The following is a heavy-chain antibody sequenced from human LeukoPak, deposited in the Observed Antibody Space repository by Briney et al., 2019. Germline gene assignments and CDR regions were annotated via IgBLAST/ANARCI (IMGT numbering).Heavy chain of an antibody. D-gene: IGHD4-17*01. V-gene: IGHV4-38-2*01. CDR1: GYSISNDYY. J-gene: IGHJ5*02. CDR3: ARRTVTTGGLNP. CDR2: IYHTGSS. Sequence: PSETLSLTCDVSGYSISNDYYWGWIRQPPGKGLEWIGSIYHTGSSYYNPSLKSRVAISVGTSKNELFLKMRSVTAADTAVYYCARRTVTTGGLNPWGQGTLVTVSS.